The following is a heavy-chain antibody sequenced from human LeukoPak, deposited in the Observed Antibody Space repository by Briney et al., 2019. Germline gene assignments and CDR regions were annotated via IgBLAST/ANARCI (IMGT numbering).Heavy chain of an antibody. CDR2: ISGSGGST. D-gene: IGHD3-22*01. Sequence: GGSLRLSCAASGFTFSSYAMSWVRQAPGKGLEWVSAISGSGGSTYYADSVKGRFTISRDNSKNTLYLQMNSLRVEDTAVYYCAKRGSGSYEFDYWGQGTLVTVSS. CDR3: AKRGSGSYEFDY. V-gene: IGHV3-23*01. CDR1: GFTFSSYA. J-gene: IGHJ4*02.